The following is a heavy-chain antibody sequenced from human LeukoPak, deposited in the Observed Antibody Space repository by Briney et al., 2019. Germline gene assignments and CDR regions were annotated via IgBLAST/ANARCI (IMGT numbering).Heavy chain of an antibody. CDR2: IKQDGSEK. D-gene: IGHD2-15*01. V-gene: IGHV3-7*01. CDR1: GFTFSSYW. Sequence: PGGSLRLSCAASGFTFSSYWMSWVRQAPGKGLEWVANIKQDGSEKYYVDSVKGRFTISRDNAKNSLYLQMNSLRVEDTAVYYCARDRYCGSGGRPMDVWGKGTTVTVSS. J-gene: IGHJ6*03. CDR3: ARDRYCGSGGRPMDV.